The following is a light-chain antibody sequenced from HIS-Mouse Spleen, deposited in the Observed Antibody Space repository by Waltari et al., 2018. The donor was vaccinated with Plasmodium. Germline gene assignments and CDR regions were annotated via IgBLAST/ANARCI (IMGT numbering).Light chain of an antibody. CDR1: QIISSN. Sequence: ELVMTQSPPTLSLSPGEPATLSCRASQIISSNLAWYKQKPGQAPRLRIYGASTRATGIPARFSGSGSGTEFTLTISSLQSEDFAVYYCQQYNNWSFTFGPGTKVDIK. CDR3: QQYNNWSFT. V-gene: IGKV3-15*01. J-gene: IGKJ3*01. CDR2: GAS.